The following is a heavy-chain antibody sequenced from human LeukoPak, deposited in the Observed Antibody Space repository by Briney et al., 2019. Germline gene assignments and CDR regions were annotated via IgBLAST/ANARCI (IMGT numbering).Heavy chain of an antibody. V-gene: IGHV3-7*01. D-gene: IGHD1-26*01. CDR2: IKQDGSEK. Sequence: GGSLRLSCAASGFTFCSFWMSWVRQAPGKGLEWVADIKQDGSEKYYVDSVKGRFTISRDNAKNSLYLQMNSLRAEDTAVYYCARRSGSYTRDYWGQGTLVTVSS. CDR3: ARRSGSYTRDY. J-gene: IGHJ4*02. CDR1: GFTFCSFW.